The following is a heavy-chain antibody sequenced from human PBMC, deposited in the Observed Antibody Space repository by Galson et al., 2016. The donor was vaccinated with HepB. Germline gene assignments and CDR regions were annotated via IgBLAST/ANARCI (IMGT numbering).Heavy chain of an antibody. V-gene: IGHV3-23*01. D-gene: IGHD3-3*01. CDR3: AKEIVEWHGAFDI. CDR1: GFTFTNYG. Sequence: SLRLSCAASGFTFTNYGMSWVRQAPGKGLEWVTAVTKTGITTHYADSVRGRFIISRDNSKNTLYLQMNSLRVEDTAVYYCAKEIVEWHGAFDIWGQGALVSVSS. CDR2: VTKTGITT. J-gene: IGHJ3*02.